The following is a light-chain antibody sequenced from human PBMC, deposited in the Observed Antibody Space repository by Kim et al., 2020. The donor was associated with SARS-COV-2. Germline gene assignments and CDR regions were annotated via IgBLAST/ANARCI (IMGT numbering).Light chain of an antibody. CDR2: DAS. J-gene: IGKJ3*01. CDR1: QDISNY. Sequence: SVGDRVTITCQASQDISNYLNWYQQKPGKAPKLLIYDASNLETGVPSRFSGSGSGTDFTFTISSLQPEDIATYYCQQYDNLPSFTFGPGTKVDIK. CDR3: QQYDNLPSFT. V-gene: IGKV1-33*01.